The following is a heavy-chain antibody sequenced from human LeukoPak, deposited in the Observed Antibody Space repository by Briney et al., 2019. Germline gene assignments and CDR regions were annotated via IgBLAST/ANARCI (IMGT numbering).Heavy chain of an antibody. CDR2: ISSSGSTI. J-gene: IGHJ4*02. D-gene: IGHD2-15*01. CDR3: ARKPDMDY. Sequence: LSLTCAVYGGSFSGYYWSWIRQAPGKGLEWVSYISSSGSTIYYADSVKGRFTISRDNAKNSLYLQMNSLRAEDTAVYYCARKPDMDYWGQGTLVTVSS. V-gene: IGHV3-11*01. CDR1: GGSFSGYY.